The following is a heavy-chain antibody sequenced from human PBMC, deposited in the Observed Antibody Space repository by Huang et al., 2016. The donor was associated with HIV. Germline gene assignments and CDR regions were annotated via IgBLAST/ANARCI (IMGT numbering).Heavy chain of an antibody. CDR3: ARAVDGFNSKGFYMDV. J-gene: IGHJ6*03. D-gene: IGHD5-12*01. V-gene: IGHV3-30*02. CDR1: GFIFGKFG. Sequence: QVQLVESGGGVVQPGGSLRLSWGACGFIFGKFGMHWVRQTPGKGMEWVAFIRYDGSNEYNGESVKGRFSISRDNFENMVYLQMNSLGEGDTAIYYCARAVDGFNSKGFYMDVWGKGTAVIVSS. CDR2: IRYDGSNE.